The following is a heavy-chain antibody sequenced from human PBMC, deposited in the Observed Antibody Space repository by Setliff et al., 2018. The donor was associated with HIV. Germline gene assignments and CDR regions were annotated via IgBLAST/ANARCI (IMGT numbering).Heavy chain of an antibody. CDR1: GTSFTDYF. J-gene: IGHJ6*03. V-gene: IGHV3-21*01. CDR3: ARDRRRYDIVTLHYMDV. Sequence: PSETLSLTCVVYGTSFTDYFWNWVRQAPGKGLEWVSTISGTGINAYYADSVKGRFTISRDNAKNSLYLQMNSLRAEDTAMYYCARDRRRYDIVTLHYMDVWGKGTAVTVSS. CDR2: ISGTGINA. D-gene: IGHD3-9*01.